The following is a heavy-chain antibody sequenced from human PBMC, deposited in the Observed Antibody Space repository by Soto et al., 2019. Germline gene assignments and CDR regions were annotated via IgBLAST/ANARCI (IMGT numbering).Heavy chain of an antibody. D-gene: IGHD5-18*01. V-gene: IGHV3-23*01. J-gene: IGHJ4*02. CDR1: GFTFSSYA. CDR2: ISGSGGST. CDR3: AKGPAMVDYYFDY. Sequence: GESLKISCAASGFTFSSYAMSWVRQAPGKGLEWVSAISGSGGSTYYADSVKGRFTISRDNSKNTLYLQMNSLRAEDTAVYYCAKGPAMVDYYFDYWGQGTLVTVSS.